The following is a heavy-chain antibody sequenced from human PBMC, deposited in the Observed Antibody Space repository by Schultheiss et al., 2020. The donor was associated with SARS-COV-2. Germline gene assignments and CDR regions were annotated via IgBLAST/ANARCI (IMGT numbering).Heavy chain of an antibody. V-gene: IGHV3-7*01. CDR3: ARDRAAAVPGGGSYYQYYYYGMDV. CDR2: IKCDGSEK. Sequence: GGSLRLSCAASGFTFSSYWMSWVRQAPGKGLEWVANIKCDGSEKYYVDSVKGRLTISRDNAKNTLYLQMNSLRAEDTAVYYCARDRAAAVPGGGSYYQYYYYGMDVWGQGTTVTVSS. J-gene: IGHJ6*02. D-gene: IGHD1-26*01. CDR1: GFTFSSYW.